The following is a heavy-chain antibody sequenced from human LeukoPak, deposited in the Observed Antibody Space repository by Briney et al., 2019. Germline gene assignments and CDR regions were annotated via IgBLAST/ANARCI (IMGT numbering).Heavy chain of an antibody. J-gene: IGHJ6*03. CDR3: ARDSDYMDV. CDR2: ISSSSSTI. V-gene: IGHV3-48*01. Sequence: GGSLRLSCAASGFTFSSYSMNWVRQAPGKGLEWVSYISSSSSTIYYADSVKGRFTISRDNAKNSLYLQMNSLRAEDTAVYYCARDSDYMDVWGKGTTVTISS. CDR1: GFTFSSYS.